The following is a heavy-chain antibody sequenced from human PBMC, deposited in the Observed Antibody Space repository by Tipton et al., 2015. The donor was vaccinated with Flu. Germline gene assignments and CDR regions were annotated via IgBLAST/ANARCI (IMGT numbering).Heavy chain of an antibody. CDR1: GGSISSYY. D-gene: IGHD6-13*01. Sequence: LRLSCTVSGGSISSYYWSWIRQPPGEGLEWIGYIYYSGSTNYNPSLKSRVTISVDTSKNQFSLKLSSMTAADTAVYYCARGSSWYLHFQHWGQGTLVTVSS. V-gene: IGHV4-59*01. J-gene: IGHJ1*01. CDR3: ARGSSWYLHFQH. CDR2: IYYSGST.